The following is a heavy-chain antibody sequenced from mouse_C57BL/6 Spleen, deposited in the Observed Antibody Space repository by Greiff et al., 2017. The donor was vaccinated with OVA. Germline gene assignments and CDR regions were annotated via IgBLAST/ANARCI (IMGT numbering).Heavy chain of an antibody. CDR2: INPNNGGT. V-gene: IGHV1-26*01. D-gene: IGHD2-1*01. CDR1: GYTFTDYY. CDR3: ARSAPYGNYDY. J-gene: IGHJ2*01. Sequence: VQLQQSGPELVKPGASVKISCKASGYTFTDYYMNWVKQSHGKSLEWIGDINPNNGGTSYNQKFKGKATLTVDKSSSTAYMELRSLTSEDSAVYYCARSAPYGNYDYWGQGTTLTVSS.